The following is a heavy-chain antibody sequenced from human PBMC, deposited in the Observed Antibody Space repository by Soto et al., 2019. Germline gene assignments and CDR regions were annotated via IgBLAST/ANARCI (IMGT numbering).Heavy chain of an antibody. D-gene: IGHD4-17*01. V-gene: IGHV3-30*18. Sequence: QVQLVESGGGVVQPGRSLRLSCAASGFTFSSYGMHWVRQAPGKGLEWVAVISYDGSNKYYADSVKGRFTISRDNSKNTLYLQMNSLRAEDTAGYYCAKDNLDFYGDYVRGVLDYWGQGTLVTVSS. CDR3: AKDNLDFYGDYVRGVLDY. CDR2: ISYDGSNK. J-gene: IGHJ4*02. CDR1: GFTFSSYG.